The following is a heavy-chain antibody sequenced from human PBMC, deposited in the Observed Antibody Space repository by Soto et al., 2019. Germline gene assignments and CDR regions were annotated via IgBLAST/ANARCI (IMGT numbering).Heavy chain of an antibody. D-gene: IGHD3-10*01. CDR3: ARGYYYGSGSSALYYYYGMDV. V-gene: IGHV1-69*13. CDR2: IIPIFGTA. CDR1: GGTFSSYA. Sequence: ASVKVSCKASGGTFSSYAISWVRQAPGQGLEWMGGIIPIFGTANYAQKFQGRVTITADESTSTAYMELSSLRSEDTAVYYCARGYYYGSGSSALYYYYGMDVWGQGTTVTVSS. J-gene: IGHJ6*02.